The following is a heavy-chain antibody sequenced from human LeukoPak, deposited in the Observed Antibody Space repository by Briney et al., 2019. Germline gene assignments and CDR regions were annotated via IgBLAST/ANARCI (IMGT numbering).Heavy chain of an antibody. J-gene: IGHJ4*02. CDR3: ARDSEGSSWAYYFDY. CDR1: GFTFSSYS. CDR2: ISSSSSYI. V-gene: IGHV3-21*01. Sequence: KTGGSLRLSCAASGFTFSSYSMNWVRQAPGKGLEWVSYISSSSSYIYYADSVKGRFTISRDNAKNSLYLQMNSLRAEDTAVYYCARDSEGSSWAYYFDYWGQGTLVTVSS. D-gene: IGHD6-13*01.